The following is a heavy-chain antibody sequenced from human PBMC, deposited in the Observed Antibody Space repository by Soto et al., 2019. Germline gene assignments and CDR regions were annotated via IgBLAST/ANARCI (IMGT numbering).Heavy chain of an antibody. Sequence: PSETLSLTCTVSGGSISSGDYYWSWIRQPPGKGLEWIGYIYYSGSTYYNPSLKSRVTISVDTSKNQFSLKLSSVTAADTAVYYCASVLVPAAMPSAWFDPWGQGTLVTVSS. J-gene: IGHJ5*02. CDR1: GGSISSGDYY. CDR2: IYYSGST. V-gene: IGHV4-30-4*01. CDR3: ASVLVPAAMPSAWFDP. D-gene: IGHD2-2*01.